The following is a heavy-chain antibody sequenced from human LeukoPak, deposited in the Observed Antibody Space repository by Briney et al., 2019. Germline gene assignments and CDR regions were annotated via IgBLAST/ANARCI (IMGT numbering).Heavy chain of an antibody. CDR1: GYTFTSNY. CDR2: IYPRDGST. CDR3: AGNQEGFDY. V-gene: IGHV1-46*01. Sequence: ASVKVSCKASGYTFTSNYIHWVRQAPGQGLEWMGMIYPRDGSTSYAQKFQGRVTVTRDTSTSTVHMELSGLRSEDTAVYYCAGNQEGFDYWGQGTLVTVSS. J-gene: IGHJ4*02.